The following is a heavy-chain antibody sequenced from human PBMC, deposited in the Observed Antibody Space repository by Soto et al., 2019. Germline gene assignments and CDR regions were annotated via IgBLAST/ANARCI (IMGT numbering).Heavy chain of an antibody. Sequence: GSLRLSCATSGFTFSSYAMSWVRQAPGKGLEWVSAITGSGASSYYADSVKGHFTISRDNSKNTVYLQMHSLRADDTAVYYCAKMDKRGYYYYGMAVWGQGTTVTVSS. V-gene: IGHV3-23*01. CDR3: AKMDKRGYYYYGMAV. D-gene: IGHD2-15*01. J-gene: IGHJ6*02. CDR2: ITGSGASS. CDR1: GFTFSSYA.